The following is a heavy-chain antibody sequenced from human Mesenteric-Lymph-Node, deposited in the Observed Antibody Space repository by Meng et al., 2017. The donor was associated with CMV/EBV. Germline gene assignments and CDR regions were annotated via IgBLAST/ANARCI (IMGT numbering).Heavy chain of an antibody. V-gene: IGHV4-61*01. CDR1: GDSVTSAFAY. J-gene: IGHJ4*02. CDR2: IYRNGRT. Sequence: CTVSGDSVTSAFAYWSWIRQTPEKGLEFIAYIYRNGRTTYNPSLESRVTMSLDTSRNQFSLKLTSVTAADTAVYFCTRYSRGWYFDSWGQGSLVTVSS. D-gene: IGHD6-19*01. CDR3: TRYSRGWYFDS.